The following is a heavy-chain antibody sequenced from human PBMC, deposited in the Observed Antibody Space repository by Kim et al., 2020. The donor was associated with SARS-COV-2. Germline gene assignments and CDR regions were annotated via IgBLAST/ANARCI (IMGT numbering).Heavy chain of an antibody. J-gene: IGHJ6*02. CDR2: IYYSGST. CDR3: AGIVVVPADYYYYYGMDV. Sequence: SETLSLTCTVSGGSISSYYWSWIRQPPGKGLEWIGYIYYSGSTNYNPSLKSRVTISVDTSKNQFSLKLSSVTAADTAVYYRAGIVVVPADYYYYYGMDVWGQGTTVTVSS. D-gene: IGHD2-2*01. V-gene: IGHV4-59*08. CDR1: GGSISSYY.